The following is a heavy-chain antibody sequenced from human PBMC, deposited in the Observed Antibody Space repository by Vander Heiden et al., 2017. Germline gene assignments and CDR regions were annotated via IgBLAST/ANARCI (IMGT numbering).Heavy chain of an antibody. CDR2: INHSRST. CDR3: ASLQITMVRGVIITEWFDP. V-gene: IGHV4-34*01. D-gene: IGHD3-10*01. Sequence: QVQLQQWGAGLLKPSETLSLTCAVYGGSFSCYYWSWIRQPPGKGLEWIGEINHSRSTNYTPSLKSRVTISVDTSKNQFSLKLSSVTAADTAVYYCASLQITMVRGVIITEWFDPWGQGTLVTVSS. CDR1: GGSFSCYY. J-gene: IGHJ5*02.